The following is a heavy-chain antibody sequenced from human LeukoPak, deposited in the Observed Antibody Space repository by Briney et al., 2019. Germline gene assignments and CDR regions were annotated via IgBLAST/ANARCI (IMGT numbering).Heavy chain of an antibody. CDR3: AKDLDYDSSGLDY. J-gene: IGHJ4*02. CDR1: GFTFFSYG. Sequence: GGSLRLSCAASGFTFFSYGMHWVRQAPGKGLEWVAVISYDGNNKYYADSVKGRFTISRDSSKNTLYLRMNSLRAEDTAVYYCAKDLDYDSSGLDYWGRGTLVTVSS. V-gene: IGHV3-30*18. D-gene: IGHD3-22*01. CDR2: ISYDGNNK.